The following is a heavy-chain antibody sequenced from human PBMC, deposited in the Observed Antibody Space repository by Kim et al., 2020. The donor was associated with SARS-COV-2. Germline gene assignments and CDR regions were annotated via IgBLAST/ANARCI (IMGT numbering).Heavy chain of an antibody. CDR3: AKGEGVVTIMIPYYFDY. CDR2: ISGSGGST. Sequence: GGSLRLSCAASGFTFSSYAMSWVRQAPGKGLEWVSAISGSGGSTYYADSVKGRFTISRDNSKNTLYLQMNSLRAEDTAVYYCAKGEGVVTIMIPYYFDYWGQGTLVTVSS. D-gene: IGHD5-12*01. V-gene: IGHV3-23*01. J-gene: IGHJ4*02. CDR1: GFTFSSYA.